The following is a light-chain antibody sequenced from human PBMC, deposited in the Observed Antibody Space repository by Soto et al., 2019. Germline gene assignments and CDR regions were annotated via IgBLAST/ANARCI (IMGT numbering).Light chain of an antibody. Sequence: EIVLTQSPATLSLSPGERATLSCRASQSVSSYLAWYQQKPGQAPRLLIYDASNRAPGIPARFSGSGSGTDFTLTISSLEPEYFAVYYCQQRSNWPPITFGQGTRLEIK. CDR2: DAS. CDR1: QSVSSY. J-gene: IGKJ5*01. V-gene: IGKV3-11*01. CDR3: QQRSNWPPIT.